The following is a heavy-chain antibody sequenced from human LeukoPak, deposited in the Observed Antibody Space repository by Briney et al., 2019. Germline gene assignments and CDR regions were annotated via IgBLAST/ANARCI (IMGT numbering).Heavy chain of an antibody. J-gene: IGHJ5*02. CDR3: ARDRYYYDSSGHTGHWFDP. CDR1: GGTFSSYA. V-gene: IGHV1-69*05. D-gene: IGHD3-22*01. Sequence: ASVKVSCKASGGTFSSYAISWVRQAPGQGLEWMGGIIPIFGTANYAQKFQGRVTITTDESTSTAYMELSSLRSEDTAVYYCARDRYYYDSSGHTGHWFDPWGQGTLVTVSS. CDR2: IIPIFGTA.